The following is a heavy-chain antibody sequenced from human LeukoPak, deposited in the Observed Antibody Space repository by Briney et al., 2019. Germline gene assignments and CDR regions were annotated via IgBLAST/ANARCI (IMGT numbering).Heavy chain of an antibody. D-gene: IGHD3-3*01. J-gene: IGHJ4*02. CDR2: IYYSGST. V-gene: IGHV4-59*12. Sequence: PSETLSLTYTVSGGSISSYYWSWIRQPPGKGLEWIGYIYYSGSTNYNPSLKSRVTISVDTSKNQFSLRLSSVTAADTAVYYCARGLSYYDFWSGYYSWGQGTLVTVSS. CDR3: ARGLSYYDFWSGYYS. CDR1: GGSISSYY.